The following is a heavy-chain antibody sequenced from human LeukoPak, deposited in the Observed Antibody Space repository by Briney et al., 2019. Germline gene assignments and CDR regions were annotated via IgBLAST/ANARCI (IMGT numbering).Heavy chain of an antibody. Sequence: PGGALLLSCASPGFTFSNYLRHWGPQAPAKGLEMDARIQYYRSKKYYADSVNDHYNIYIDNSKIPLYLQINSLRDEHTALYYCAKATYYYDSSGPEFDYWGQGTLVTVSS. D-gene: IGHD3-22*01. V-gene: IGHV3-30*02. J-gene: IGHJ4*02. CDR2: IQYYRSKK. CDR3: AKATYYYDSSGPEFDY. CDR1: GFTFSNYL.